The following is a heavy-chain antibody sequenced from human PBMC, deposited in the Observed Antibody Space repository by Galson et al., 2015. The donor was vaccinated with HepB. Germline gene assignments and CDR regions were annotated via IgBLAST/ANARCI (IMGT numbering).Heavy chain of an antibody. D-gene: IGHD3-10*02. Sequence: SLRLSCAASGFTFSNYAMHWVRQAPGKGLEWVAVISYNGSNQYYADSVKGRFTISRDNSKNTLYLQMNSLRAEATAVYYCAKLVFDSAGYYGMDVWGQGTTVTVSS. J-gene: IGHJ6*02. CDR2: ISYNGSNQ. CDR1: GFTFSNYA. V-gene: IGHV3-30*04. CDR3: AKLVFDSAGYYGMDV.